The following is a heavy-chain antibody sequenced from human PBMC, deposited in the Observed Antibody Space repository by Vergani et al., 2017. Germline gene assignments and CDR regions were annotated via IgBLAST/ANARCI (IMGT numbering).Heavy chain of an antibody. J-gene: IGHJ6*02. CDR2: IYYSGTT. V-gene: IGHV4-39*01. CDR1: GSSIGDRNYY. Sequence: QLQLQESGPGVVKPSETLSLTCNVSGSSIGDRNYYWGWVRQPPGKGLEWIGTIYYSGTTYNNLSLKSRVTMSVDTSKNQISLSLKSVTAADTAVYYCARHLAYCGGDCYPYYYGMDVWGQGTTVTVSS. D-gene: IGHD2-21*02. CDR3: ARHLAYCGGDCYPYYYGMDV.